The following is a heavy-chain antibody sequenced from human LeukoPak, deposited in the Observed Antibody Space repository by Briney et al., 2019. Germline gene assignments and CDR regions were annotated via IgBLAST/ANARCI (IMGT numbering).Heavy chain of an antibody. CDR3: AKDHTIFGVVISYYFDY. V-gene: IGHV3-23*01. CDR1: GFTFSSYA. J-gene: IGHJ4*02. Sequence: PGGSLRLSCAASGFTFSSYAMSWVRQAPGKGLEWVSAISGSGGSTYYADSVKGRFTISRDNSKNTLYLQMNSLRAEDTAVYYCAKDHTIFGVVISYYFDYWGQGTLVTVSS. CDR2: ISGSGGST. D-gene: IGHD3-3*01.